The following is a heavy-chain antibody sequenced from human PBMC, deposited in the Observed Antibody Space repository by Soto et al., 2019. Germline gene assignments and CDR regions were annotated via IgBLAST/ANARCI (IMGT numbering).Heavy chain of an antibody. V-gene: IGHV4-59*01. J-gene: IGHJ5*02. CDR2: IYYSGST. CDR3: ARLPMTTVTTRGWFDT. CDR1: GGSISSYY. D-gene: IGHD4-17*01. Sequence: QVQLQESGPGLVKPSETLSLTCTVSGGSISSYYWSWIRQPPGKGLEWIGYIYYSGSTNYNPSLTGRVTMPVDTSKNQFSRKLSSVTAADTAVYYCARLPMTTVTTRGWFDTWGQGTLVTVSS.